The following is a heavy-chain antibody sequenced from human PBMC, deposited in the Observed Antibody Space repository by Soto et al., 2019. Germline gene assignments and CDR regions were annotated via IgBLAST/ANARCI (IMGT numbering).Heavy chain of an antibody. CDR3: AKDGGPGGNLDY. V-gene: IGHV3-30*18. CDR2: ISNDGGTK. Sequence: PGGSLRLSCAASGFLFSTYAMQWVRQAPGKGLEWVAVISNDGGTKYYSDSVKGRFTISRDNSKNTVYLHMNGLRPEDTAVYYCAKDGGPGGNLDYWGQGT. D-gene: IGHD3-16*01. CDR1: GFLFSTYA. J-gene: IGHJ4*02.